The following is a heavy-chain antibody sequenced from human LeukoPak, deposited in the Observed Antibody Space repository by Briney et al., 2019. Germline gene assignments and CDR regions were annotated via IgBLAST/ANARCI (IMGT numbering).Heavy chain of an antibody. CDR3: ARNRYCSSTSCYPTDTDYYYYYYMDV. D-gene: IGHD2-2*01. V-gene: IGHV4-38-2*01. CDR2: IYHSGGT. CDR1: GYSISSGYY. J-gene: IGHJ6*03. Sequence: PSETLSLTCAVSGYSISSGYYWGWIRQPPGKGLEWIGSIYHSGGTYYNPSLKSRVTISVDTSKNQFSLKLSSVTAADTAVYYCARNRYCSSTSCYPTDTDYYYYYYMDVWGKGTTVTVSS.